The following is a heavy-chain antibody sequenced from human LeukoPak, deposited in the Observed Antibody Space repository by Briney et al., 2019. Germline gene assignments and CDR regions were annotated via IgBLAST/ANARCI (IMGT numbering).Heavy chain of an antibody. D-gene: IGHD2-15*01. Sequence: PGGSLRLSCGASGFSFSDYWMHRVRQAPGKGLVWVSRIRSDGNTTTYADSVKGRFTISRDNAKNTLYLQMNSLRAEDTAVYYCARVRRYCSGGSCYSYFFDYWGQGTLVTVS. V-gene: IGHV3-74*01. CDR3: ARVRRYCSGGSCYSYFFDY. J-gene: IGHJ4*02. CDR2: IRSDGNTT. CDR1: GFSFSDYW.